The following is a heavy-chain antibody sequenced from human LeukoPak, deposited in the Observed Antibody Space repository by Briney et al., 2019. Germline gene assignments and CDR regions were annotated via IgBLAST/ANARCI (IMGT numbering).Heavy chain of an antibody. Sequence: SETLSLTCADYGEPCSGHYWGWVRQPPGKGLEWIGEINVSGSINYNPSLTSRVTISVDTSKNEFSVKLRSVTAADTAVYHCARAATSGWPSPDYWGQGTLVTVSS. CDR1: GEPCSGHY. J-gene: IGHJ4*02. CDR2: INVSGSI. V-gene: IGHV4-34*01. D-gene: IGHD6-19*01. CDR3: ARAATSGWPSPDY.